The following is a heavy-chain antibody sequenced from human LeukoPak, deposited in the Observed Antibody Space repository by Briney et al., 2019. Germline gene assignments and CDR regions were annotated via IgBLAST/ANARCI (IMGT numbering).Heavy chain of an antibody. Sequence: ASVKVSCTASRYTVTSSYMHWVRQSPGQGLEWRGWINPNSGGTNYALKSQGRVSMTRDTSISTAYTELSRLRSDDTAVYYCALEINSWDPPGYWGQGTLVTVSS. J-gene: IGHJ4*02. CDR1: RYTVTSSY. CDR3: ALEINSWDPPGY. D-gene: IGHD4-23*01. CDR2: INPNSGGT. V-gene: IGHV1-2*02.